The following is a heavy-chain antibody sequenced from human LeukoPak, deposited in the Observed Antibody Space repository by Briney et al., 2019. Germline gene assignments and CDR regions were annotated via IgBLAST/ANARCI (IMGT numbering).Heavy chain of an antibody. Sequence: PSQTLSLTCAISGDSVSSNSAAWNWIRQSPSRGLEWLGRTYYRSKWYNDYAVSVKSRITINPDTSKNQFSLQLTSVTPEDTAVYYCARDRAIAARHYYHMDVWGKGTTVTVSS. CDR1: GDSVSSNSAA. J-gene: IGHJ6*03. D-gene: IGHD6-6*01. V-gene: IGHV6-1*01. CDR3: ARDRAIAARHYYHMDV. CDR2: TYYRSKWYN.